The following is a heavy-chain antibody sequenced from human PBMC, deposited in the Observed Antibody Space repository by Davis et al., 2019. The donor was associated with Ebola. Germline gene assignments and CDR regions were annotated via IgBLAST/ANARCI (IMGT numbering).Heavy chain of an antibody. CDR2: ISNYNGKT. J-gene: IGHJ4*02. D-gene: IGHD1-26*01. V-gene: IGHV1-18*04. Sequence: ASVKVSCKPSGYTFNGYGITWVRQAPGRGLEWVGSISNYNGKTNYAQKVEDRVTVTTDPPTTTAYLELRRLTSDDTAVYFCARGGDLHSSTYTPDYWGQGTLVTVSS. CDR1: GYTFNGYG. CDR3: ARGGDLHSSTYTPDY.